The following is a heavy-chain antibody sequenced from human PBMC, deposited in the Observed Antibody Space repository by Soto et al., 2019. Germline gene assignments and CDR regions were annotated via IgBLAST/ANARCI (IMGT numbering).Heavy chain of an antibody. Sequence: VHLVQSGAEMRKPGASVKVSCETSGYAFTDYALHWVRQAPGHGLEWLAWINTGNGKTSSSPRVQGRRTITRDPAAGTAYLELSSLRSEDTAVYYCARRVAYAFDAWGQGTLVTVAS. CDR3: ARRVAYAFDA. CDR1: GYAFTDYA. V-gene: IGHV1-3*04. J-gene: IGHJ5*02. CDR2: INTGNGKT. D-gene: IGHD2-2*01.